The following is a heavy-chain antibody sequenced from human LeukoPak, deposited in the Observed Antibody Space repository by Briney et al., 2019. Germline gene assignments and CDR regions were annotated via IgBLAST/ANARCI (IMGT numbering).Heavy chain of an antibody. CDR1: GGSISSYH. D-gene: IGHD6-13*01. J-gene: IGHJ4*02. CDR2: IYYSGST. V-gene: IGHV4-59*01. Sequence: PSETLSLTCTVSGGSISSYHWSWIRQPPGKGLEWIGYIYYSGSTNYNPSLKSRVTISVDTSKNQFSLKLSSVTAADTAVYYCAKDGDSGAADYFDYWGQGTLVTVSS. CDR3: AKDGDSGAADYFDY.